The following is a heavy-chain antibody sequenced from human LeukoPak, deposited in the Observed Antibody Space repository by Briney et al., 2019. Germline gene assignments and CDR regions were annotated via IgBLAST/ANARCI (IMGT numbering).Heavy chain of an antibody. CDR1: GFTVSSNY. CDR2: IYSGGST. V-gene: IGHV3-66*02. D-gene: IGHD1-26*01. J-gene: IGHJ4*02. Sequence: GGSLRLSCAASGFTVSSNYMSRVRQAPGKGLEWVSVIYSGGSTYYADSVKGRFTISRDNSENTLYLQMNSLRAEDTAVYYCARADPSGSHFRYWGQGTLVTVSS. CDR3: ARADPSGSHFRY.